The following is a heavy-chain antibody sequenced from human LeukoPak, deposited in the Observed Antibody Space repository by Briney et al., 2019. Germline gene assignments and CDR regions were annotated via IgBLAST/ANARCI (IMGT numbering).Heavy chain of an antibody. CDR3: AKDLGYDSSGWWYFDL. CDR2: ISGSGGNT. Sequence: PGGSLRLSCAASGFTFSSYAMSWVRQAPGKGLEWVSGISGSGGNTYYADSVKGRFTISRDNSKNTLYLQMNSLRAEDTAVYYCAKDLGYDSSGWWYFDLWGRGTLVTVSS. J-gene: IGHJ2*01. D-gene: IGHD3-22*01. CDR1: GFTFSSYA. V-gene: IGHV3-23*01.